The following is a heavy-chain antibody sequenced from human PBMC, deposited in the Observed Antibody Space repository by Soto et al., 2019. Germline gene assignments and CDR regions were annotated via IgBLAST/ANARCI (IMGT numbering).Heavy chain of an antibody. V-gene: IGHV1-3*01. D-gene: IGHD6-6*01. CDR2: INAGNGNT. Sequence: GASVKVTCKASGYTFTSYAMHWVRQAPGQRLEWMGWINAGNGNTKYSQKFQGRVTITRDTSASTAYMELSSLRSEDTAVYYCATSIAARPPYYYYGMDVWGQGTTVTVS. CDR3: ATSIAARPPYYYYGMDV. CDR1: GYTFTSYA. J-gene: IGHJ6*02.